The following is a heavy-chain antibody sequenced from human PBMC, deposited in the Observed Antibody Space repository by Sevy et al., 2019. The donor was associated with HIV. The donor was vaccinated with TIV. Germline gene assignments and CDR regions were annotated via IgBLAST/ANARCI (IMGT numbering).Heavy chain of an antibody. J-gene: IGHJ3*02. V-gene: IGHV3-7*01. CDR2: IKQDGTGK. CDR1: GFTFSTYW. Sequence: GGSLRLSCAASGFTFSTYWMNWVRQAPGKGLEWVANIKQDGTGKNYVDTVKGRFPISRDNARNSLFLELNSLKVEDTAVYYCATDLFSRSSADGFDIWGQGTMVTVSS. CDR3: ATDLFSRSSADGFDI. D-gene: IGHD6-6*01.